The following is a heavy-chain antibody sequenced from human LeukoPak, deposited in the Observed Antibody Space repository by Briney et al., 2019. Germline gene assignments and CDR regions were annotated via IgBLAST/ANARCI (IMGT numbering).Heavy chain of an antibody. CDR3: AEDQKLQPFHY. Sequence: GGSLRLSCAASGFIFSTYGMHWVRQAPGKGLEWVAFIQFDGSEKFYADSVKGRFTISRDNSKNTLYLQMNSLRPEDTSVYYCAEDQKLQPFHYWGQGTLVTVSS. D-gene: IGHD1-1*01. CDR1: GFIFSTYG. CDR2: IQFDGSEK. V-gene: IGHV3-30*02. J-gene: IGHJ4*02.